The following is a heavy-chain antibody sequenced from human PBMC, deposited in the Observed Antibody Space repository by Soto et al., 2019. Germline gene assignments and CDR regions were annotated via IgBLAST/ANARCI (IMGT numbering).Heavy chain of an antibody. D-gene: IGHD2-21*02. Sequence: QVTLKESGPTLVKPTQTLTLTCTVSGLSLRTTGVGVGWVRQPPGKALEWLALLYWDDDQRYSPSLRSRLTIAKDICETQVVLTITHTDTVDTATYYCVQSRCGGDCLEIYSSHAYNGLDVWGQGTTVTVSS. CDR2: LYWDDDQ. J-gene: IGHJ6*02. CDR3: VQSRCGGDCLEIYSSHAYNGLDV. V-gene: IGHV2-5*02. CDR1: GLSLRTTGVG.